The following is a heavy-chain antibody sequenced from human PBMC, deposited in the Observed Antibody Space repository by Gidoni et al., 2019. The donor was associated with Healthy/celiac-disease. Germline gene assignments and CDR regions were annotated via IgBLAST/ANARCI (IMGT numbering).Heavy chain of an antibody. V-gene: IGHV3-23*01. J-gene: IGHJ3*02. Sequence: EVLLLASAGGLVPPGGSVSLLCAASGLTFRRSAVSWVRQAPGKGLEWVSAISGSGGSTDDADSVKGRFTNSRDNTKNTLYLQMNSLRAEDTAVYYCAKLGLHLGELSTHDAFDIWGQGTMVTVSS. D-gene: IGHD3-16*02. CDR3: AKLGLHLGELSTHDAFDI. CDR2: ISGSGGST. CDR1: GLTFRRSA.